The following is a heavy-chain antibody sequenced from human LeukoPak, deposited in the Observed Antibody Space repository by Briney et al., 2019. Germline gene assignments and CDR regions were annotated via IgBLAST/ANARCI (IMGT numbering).Heavy chain of an antibody. D-gene: IGHD1-1*01. CDR2: ITPIVGIA. Sequence: SVKVSCKASGGTFSRYPINWVRQAPGQGLEWMGRITPIVGIANYAEKFQGRASITADKSTSTSYMELTSLRSDDTAVYYCARGERKLRDYYYGIDVWGQGTTVIVSS. J-gene: IGHJ6*02. V-gene: IGHV1-69*04. CDR3: ARGERKLRDYYYGIDV. CDR1: GGTFSRYP.